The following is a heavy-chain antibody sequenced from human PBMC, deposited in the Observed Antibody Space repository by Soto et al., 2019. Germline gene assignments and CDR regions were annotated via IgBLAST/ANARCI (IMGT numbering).Heavy chain of an antibody. Sequence: QVQLVESGGGVVQPGRSLRLSCAASGFTFSSYGMHWVRQAPGKGLEWVAVISYDGSNKYYADSVKGRFTISRDNSKNTLYLQMNSLRAEDTAVYYCAKGEDYGSGSIYGMDVW. V-gene: IGHV3-30*18. CDR1: GFTFSSYG. D-gene: IGHD3-10*01. CDR2: ISYDGSNK. J-gene: IGHJ6*01. CDR3: AKGEDYGSGSIYGMDV.